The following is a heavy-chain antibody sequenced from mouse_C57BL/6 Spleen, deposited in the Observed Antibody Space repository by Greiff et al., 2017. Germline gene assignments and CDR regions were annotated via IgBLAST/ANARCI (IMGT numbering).Heavy chain of an antibody. CDR1: GYTFTSYW. CDR3: ARLTTVVANYYAMDY. D-gene: IGHD1-1*01. Sequence: QVQLKQPGAELVKPGASVKLSCKASGYTFTSYWMHWVKQRPGRGLEWIGRIDPNSGGTKYNEKFKGKATLTVDKPSTTAYMQLSSLTSEDSAVYYCARLTTVVANYYAMDYWGQGTSVTVSS. V-gene: IGHV1-72*01. J-gene: IGHJ4*01. CDR2: IDPNSGGT.